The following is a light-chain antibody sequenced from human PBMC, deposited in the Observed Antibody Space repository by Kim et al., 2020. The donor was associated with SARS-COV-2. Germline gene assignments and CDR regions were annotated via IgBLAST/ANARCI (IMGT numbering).Light chain of an antibody. Sequence: QAGLTQPPSVSRGLRQTATLTCTGNSNNVGNQGAVWLQQHPGHPPKLLSYRSDNRPSGISERVSASRSGNTASLTITGLQPEDEADYYCSAWDSSLSAWVFGGGTQLTVL. J-gene: IGLJ3*02. CDR3: SAWDSSLSAWV. CDR1: SNNVGNQG. V-gene: IGLV10-54*01. CDR2: RSD.